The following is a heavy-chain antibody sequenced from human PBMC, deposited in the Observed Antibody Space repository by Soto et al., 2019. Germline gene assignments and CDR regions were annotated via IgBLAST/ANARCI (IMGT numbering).Heavy chain of an antibody. CDR1: GYRFAGFY. J-gene: IGHJ3*02. D-gene: IGHD3-16*01. V-gene: IGHV1-2*04. CDR3: AIIMTHSDSFDI. CDR2: INSNSGAT. Sequence: ASVKVSCKASGYRFAGFYIHWMRQAPGQGLEWVGSINSNSGATTYAQKFQDSVAMTRDTSVSTAYMDLNRLTSDDTAIYYCAIIMTHSDSFDIWGQGTMVTVSS.